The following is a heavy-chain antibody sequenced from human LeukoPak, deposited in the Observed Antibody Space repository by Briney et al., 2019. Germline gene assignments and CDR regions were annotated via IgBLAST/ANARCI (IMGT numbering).Heavy chain of an antibody. V-gene: IGHV3-7*03. CDR2: IKQDGSEK. Sequence: GVSLRRSGAASRFTGSSNYMSWVRQAPGKGREWVANIKQDGSEKDYVDSGKGRFTSARDNAKNSLDLQMNRLRAEDTAVYYCARDVPGTLDVWGKGTPVTVSS. D-gene: IGHD1-14*01. CDR1: RFTGSSNY. CDR3: ARDVPGTLDV. J-gene: IGHJ6*04.